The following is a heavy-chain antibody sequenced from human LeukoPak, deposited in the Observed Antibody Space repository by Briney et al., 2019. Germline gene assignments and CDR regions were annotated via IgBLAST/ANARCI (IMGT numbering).Heavy chain of an antibody. V-gene: IGHV1-46*01. CDR2: INPSGGTT. Sequence: ASVKVSCKASGYTFTNFYIHWVRQAPGQGLEWVGIINPSGGTTSYAQKFQGRVTTTSDTSTSTVYMELSSLGSEDTAVYYCARGGGTAVAGNHWFDPWGQGTLVTVSS. CDR1: GYTFTNFY. CDR3: ARGGGTAVAGNHWFDP. D-gene: IGHD6-19*01. J-gene: IGHJ5*02.